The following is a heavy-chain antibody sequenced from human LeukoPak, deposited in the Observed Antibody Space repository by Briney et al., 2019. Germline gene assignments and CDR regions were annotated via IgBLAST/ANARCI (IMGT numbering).Heavy chain of an antibody. CDR2: IYHDGNT. CDR1: GYSISSGYY. CDR3: ARVDYYDSSGYPLGAFDI. Sequence: SETLSLTCSVSGYSISSGYYWGWIRQPPGKGLEWIGNIYHDGNTYYNPSLKSRVTISVDTSKNQFSLKLSSVTAADTAVYYCARVDYYDSSGYPLGAFDIWGQGTMVTVSS. V-gene: IGHV4-38-2*02. J-gene: IGHJ3*02. D-gene: IGHD3-22*01.